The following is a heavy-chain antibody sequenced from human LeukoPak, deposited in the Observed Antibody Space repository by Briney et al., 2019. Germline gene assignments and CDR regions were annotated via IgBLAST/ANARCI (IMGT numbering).Heavy chain of an antibody. V-gene: IGHV4-39*01. CDR2: IYYSGST. J-gene: IGHJ4*02. CDR1: GGSISSSSYY. CDR3: ARQSGYYYGDFDY. Sequence: SETLSLTCSVSGGSISSSSYYWGWIRQPPGKGLEWIGTIYYSGSTYYNPSLKSRVTISVDTSKNQFSLKLSSVTAADTAVYYCARQSGYYYGDFDYWGQGTLVTVSS. D-gene: IGHD3-22*01.